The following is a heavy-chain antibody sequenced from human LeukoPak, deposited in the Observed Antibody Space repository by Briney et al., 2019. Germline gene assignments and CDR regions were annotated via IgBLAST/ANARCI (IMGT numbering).Heavy chain of an antibody. Sequence: GASVKVSCKASGGTFSSYAISWVRQAPGQGLEWMGRIIPIFGTANYAQKFQGRVTITTDESTSTAYMELSSLRSEDTAVYYCARDSITMVRGEVYYYNYMDVWGKGTTVTVSS. CDR3: ARDSITMVRGEVYYYNYMDV. J-gene: IGHJ6*03. D-gene: IGHD3-10*01. V-gene: IGHV1-69*05. CDR1: GGTFSSYA. CDR2: IIPIFGTA.